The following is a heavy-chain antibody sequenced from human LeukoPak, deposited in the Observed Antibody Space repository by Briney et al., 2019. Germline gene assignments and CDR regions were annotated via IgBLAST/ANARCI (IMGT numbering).Heavy chain of an antibody. CDR1: GGSISSGGYY. V-gene: IGHV4-30-2*01. Sequence: SETLSLTCTVSGGSISSGGYYWSWIRQPPGKGLEWIGYIYHSGSTYYNPSLKSRVTISVDRSKNQFSLKLSSVTAADTAVYYCARVPRGYCSSTSCYSFDYWGQGTLVTVSS. J-gene: IGHJ4*02. CDR3: ARVPRGYCSSTSCYSFDY. D-gene: IGHD2-2*01. CDR2: IYHSGST.